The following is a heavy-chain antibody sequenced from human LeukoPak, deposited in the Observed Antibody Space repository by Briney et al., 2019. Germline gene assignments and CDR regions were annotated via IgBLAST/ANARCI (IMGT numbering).Heavy chain of an antibody. V-gene: IGHV3-73*01. J-gene: IGHJ5*02. D-gene: IGHD2-15*01. Sequence: AGGSLRLSCAASGFTFSGSAVHWVRQSSGKGLEWIGHIDKKDNLYVTAYAESVKGRFTISRDDSKDTAFLHMDSLKTEDTALYYCTRDRGTYNWFDPWGQGTLVTVSS. CDR2: IDKKDNLYVT. CDR1: GFTFSGSA. CDR3: TRDRGTYNWFDP.